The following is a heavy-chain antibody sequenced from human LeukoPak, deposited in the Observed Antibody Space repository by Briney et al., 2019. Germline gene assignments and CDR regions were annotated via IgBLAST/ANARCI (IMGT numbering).Heavy chain of an antibody. Sequence: TFSTYWMSWVRQAPGKGLEWIGSIYYSGSTYYNPSLKSRVTISVDTSKNQFSLKLSSVTAADTAVYYCARDKDYYDSSGQSRNFDYWGQGTLVTVSS. J-gene: IGHJ4*02. CDR1: TFSTYW. D-gene: IGHD3-22*01. V-gene: IGHV4-39*07. CDR3: ARDKDYYDSSGQSRNFDY. CDR2: IYYSGST.